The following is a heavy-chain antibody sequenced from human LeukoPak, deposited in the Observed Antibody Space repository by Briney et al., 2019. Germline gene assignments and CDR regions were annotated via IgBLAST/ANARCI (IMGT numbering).Heavy chain of an antibody. CDR3: ARALHLDLHSYFDY. J-gene: IGHJ4*02. D-gene: IGHD1-1*01. CDR1: GYTFTSYA. V-gene: IGHV1-69*13. CDR2: IIPIFGTA. Sequence: SVKVSCKASGYTFTSYAISWVRQAPGQGLEWMGGIIPIFGTANYAQKFQGRVSITADESTSTAYMELSSLRSEDTAVYYCARALHLDLHSYFDYWGQGTLITVSS.